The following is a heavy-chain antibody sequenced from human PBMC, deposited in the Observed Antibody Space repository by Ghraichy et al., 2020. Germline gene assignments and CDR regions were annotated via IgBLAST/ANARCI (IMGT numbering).Heavy chain of an antibody. V-gene: IGHV4-34*01. CDR1: GGSFSGYY. CDR2: INHSGST. Sequence: SQTLSLTCAVYGGSFSGYYWSWIRQPPGKGLEWIGEINHSGSTNYNPSLKSRVTISVDTSKNQFSLKLSSVTAADTAVYYCARGQGYGGWGSYRFGYYGMDVWGQGTTVTVSS. J-gene: IGHJ6*02. D-gene: IGHD3-16*02. CDR3: ARGQGYGGWGSYRFGYYGMDV.